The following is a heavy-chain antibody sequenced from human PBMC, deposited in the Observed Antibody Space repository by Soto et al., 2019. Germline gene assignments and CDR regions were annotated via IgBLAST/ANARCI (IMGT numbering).Heavy chain of an antibody. J-gene: IGHJ6*02. Sequence: GASVKVSCTASGYTFTSYAMHWVRQAPGQRLEWMGWINAGNGNTKYSQKFQGRVTITRDTSASTAYMELSSLRSEDTAVYYCARVRVSDYDFWSGYYTRITGIGDHHSLMDVWVPG. CDR3: ARVRVSDYDFWSGYYTRITGIGDHHSLMDV. V-gene: IGHV1-3*01. CDR1: GYTFTSYA. D-gene: IGHD3-3*01. CDR2: INAGNGNT.